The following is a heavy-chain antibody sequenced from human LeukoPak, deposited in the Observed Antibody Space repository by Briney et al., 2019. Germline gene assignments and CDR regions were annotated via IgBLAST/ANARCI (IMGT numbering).Heavy chain of an antibody. CDR1: GFTFGSYA. D-gene: IGHD6-13*01. V-gene: IGHV3-23*01. Sequence: GGSLRLSCAASGFTFGSYAMNWVRQAPGKGLEWVSFISDSGGRTYYADSVKGRFTISRDNSKNTLFLQMSRLRAEDTGVYYCAESIAANGTVYWGQGIQVTVSS. J-gene: IGHJ4*02. CDR3: AESIAANGTVY. CDR2: ISDSGGRT.